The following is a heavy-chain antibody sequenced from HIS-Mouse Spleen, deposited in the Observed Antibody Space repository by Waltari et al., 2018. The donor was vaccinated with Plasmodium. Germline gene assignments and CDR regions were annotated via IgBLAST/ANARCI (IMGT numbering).Heavy chain of an antibody. J-gene: IGHJ4*02. CDR1: GGSFSGYY. Sequence: QVQLQQWGAGLLKPSEPLSLTCAVYGGSFSGYYWSWIRQPPGKGLEWIGEINHSGSTNCHQYLTSRVTISVYTSKSQFSLKLRSVTAADTAVYDCARLVVVASKDSYWGQGTLVTVSS. CDR2: INHSGST. V-gene: IGHV4-34*01. D-gene: IGHD2-15*01. CDR3: ARLVVVASKDSY.